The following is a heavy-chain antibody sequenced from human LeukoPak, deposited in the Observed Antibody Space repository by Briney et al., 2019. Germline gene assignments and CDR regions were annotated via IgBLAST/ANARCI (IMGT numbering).Heavy chain of an antibody. CDR1: GFTFDDYG. D-gene: IGHD2-8*02. Sequence: GGSLRLSCAASGFTFDDYGMSWVRQTPGKGLEWVSGINWNGGSTGYADSVKGRFTISRDNAKNSLYLQMNSLRAEDTALYYCATYRQVLLPFESWGQGTLVTVSS. J-gene: IGHJ4*02. CDR2: INWNGGST. CDR3: ATYRQVLLPFES. V-gene: IGHV3-20*04.